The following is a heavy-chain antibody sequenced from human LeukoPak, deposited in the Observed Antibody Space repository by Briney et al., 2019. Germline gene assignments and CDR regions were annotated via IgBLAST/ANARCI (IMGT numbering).Heavy chain of an antibody. V-gene: IGHV5-51*01. CDR1: GYSFTSYW. J-gene: IGHJ3*02. CDR2: IYPGDSDT. D-gene: IGHD3-10*01. CDR3: ASYYGSGSYYHEPYDAFDI. Sequence: GESLKISCKGSGYSFTSYWIGWVRQMPGKGLAWMGIIYPGDSDTRYSPSFQGQVTISADKSISTAYLQWSSLKASDTAMYYCASYYGSGSYYHEPYDAFDIWGQGTMVTVSS.